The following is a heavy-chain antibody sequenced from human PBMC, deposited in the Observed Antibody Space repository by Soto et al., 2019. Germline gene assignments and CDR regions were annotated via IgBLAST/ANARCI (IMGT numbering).Heavy chain of an antibody. CDR2: IDPKSGAT. Sequence: ASVKVSCKASGYSFTGQSMQWVRQAPGQGLEWMGWIDPKSGATKNAQKFQDRVTMTTDTSINTAYMYLSGLTSDDTAVYYCARDYDKSGYDYFDPWGQGTLVTV. V-gene: IGHV1-2*02. CDR3: ARDYDKSGYDYFDP. J-gene: IGHJ5*02. CDR1: GYSFTGQS. D-gene: IGHD3-22*01.